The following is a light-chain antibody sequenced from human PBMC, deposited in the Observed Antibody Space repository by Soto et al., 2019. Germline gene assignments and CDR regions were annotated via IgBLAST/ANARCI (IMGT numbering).Light chain of an antibody. V-gene: IGLV2-14*01. Sequence: QSALTQPASVSGSPGQSITISCTGTSSDVGGYNYVSWYQQHPGKAPKLMIYEVRNRPAGVSNRFSGSKSVNTASLTISGLQAEDEADYYCSSYTSSTTLQFGGGTKLTVL. CDR1: SSDVGGYNY. J-gene: IGLJ2*01. CDR3: SSYTSSTTLQ. CDR2: EVR.